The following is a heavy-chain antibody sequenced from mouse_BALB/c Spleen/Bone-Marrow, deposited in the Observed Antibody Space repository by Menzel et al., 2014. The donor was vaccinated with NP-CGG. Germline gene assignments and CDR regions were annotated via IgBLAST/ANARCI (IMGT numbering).Heavy chain of an antibody. CDR3: TRKGADYEDY. CDR2: INPSNGRT. D-gene: IGHD2-4*01. V-gene: IGHV1S81*02. J-gene: IGHJ2*01. Sequence: VQLQQSGAELVKPGASVKLSCKASGYTFTSYWMHWVKQRSGQGLEWIGEINPSNGRTNYNEKSKTKATLTVDKSSNTAYMQLSKLTSEDSAVYCCTRKGADYEDYWGQGTTLTVSS. CDR1: GYTFTSYW.